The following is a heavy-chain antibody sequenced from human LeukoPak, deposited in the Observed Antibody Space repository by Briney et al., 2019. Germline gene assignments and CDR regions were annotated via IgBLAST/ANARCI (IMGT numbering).Heavy chain of an antibody. CDR1: GFTFSSYV. CDR2: ISFDGSNK. Sequence: PGGSLRLSCAASGFTFSSYVVYWVRQAPGEGLEWVAVISFDGSNKYYGDSLKGRFTISRDNSKNTLYLQMNSLRGEDMAIYYCARDFGWLSGFDYWGQGTLVTVSS. D-gene: IGHD3-9*01. J-gene: IGHJ4*02. V-gene: IGHV3-30-3*01. CDR3: ARDFGWLSGFDY.